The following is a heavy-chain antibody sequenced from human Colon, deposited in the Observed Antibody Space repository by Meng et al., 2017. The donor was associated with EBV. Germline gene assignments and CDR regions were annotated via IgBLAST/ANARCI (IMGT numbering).Heavy chain of an antibody. Sequence: QVQVQQWGAGLLKPLXDLSLTCGVYGASFSGYYWSWLRQPPGKGLEWIGEVNPSGSTNYSQSLKSRVTISVDTSKNQLSLRLNSVTAADTAVYYCARVGGLDGYRLGGDYWGQGALVTVSS. D-gene: IGHD5-24*01. V-gene: IGHV4-34*01. CDR2: VNPSGST. CDR3: ARVGGLDGYRLGGDY. CDR1: GASFSGYY. J-gene: IGHJ4*02.